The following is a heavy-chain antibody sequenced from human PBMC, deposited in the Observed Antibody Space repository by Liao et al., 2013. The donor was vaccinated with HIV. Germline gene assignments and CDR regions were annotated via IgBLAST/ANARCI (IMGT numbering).Heavy chain of an antibody. V-gene: IGHV4-59*10. CDR1: GGSFSGYY. J-gene: IGHJ4*02. Sequence: QVQLQQWGAGLLKPSETLSLTCAVYGGSFSGYYWSWIRQPAGKGLEWIGRIYTSGSTNYNPSLKSRVTMSVDTSKNQFSLKLSSVTAADTAVYYCARDQGATGVWFFDYWGQGTLVTVSS. D-gene: IGHD1-26*01. CDR3: ARDQGATGVWFFDY. CDR2: IYTSGST.